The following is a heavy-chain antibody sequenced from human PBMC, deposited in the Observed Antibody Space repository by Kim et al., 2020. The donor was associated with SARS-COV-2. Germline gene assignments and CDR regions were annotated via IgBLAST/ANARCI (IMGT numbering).Heavy chain of an antibody. CDR2: IIPIFGTA. CDR1: GGTFSSYA. CDR3: ARVTLSVVTAIHSYYYYGMDV. J-gene: IGHJ6*02. D-gene: IGHD2-21*02. V-gene: IGHV1-69*13. Sequence: SVKVSCKASGGTFSSYAISWVRQAPGQGLEWMGGIIPIFGTANYAQKFQGRVTITADESTSTAYMELSSLRSEDTAVYYCARVTLSVVTAIHSYYYYGMDVWGQGTTVTVSS.